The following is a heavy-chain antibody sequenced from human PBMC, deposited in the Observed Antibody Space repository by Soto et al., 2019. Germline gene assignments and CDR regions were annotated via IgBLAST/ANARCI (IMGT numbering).Heavy chain of an antibody. CDR1: GYTFTSYD. J-gene: IGHJ3*02. CDR2: MNPNRGNT. CDR3: ARGINYYGSGDDAFDI. D-gene: IGHD3-10*01. V-gene: IGHV1-8*01. Sequence: QVQLVQSGAEVKKPGASVKVSCKASGYTFTSYDINWVRQATGQGLEWMGWMNPNRGNTGYAQKFQGRVTVTRNTSISTAYMELSSLRSEDTAVYYCARGINYYGSGDDAFDIWGQGTMVTVSS.